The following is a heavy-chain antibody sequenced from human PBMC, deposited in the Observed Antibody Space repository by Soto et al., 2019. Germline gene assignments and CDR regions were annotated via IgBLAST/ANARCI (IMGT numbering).Heavy chain of an antibody. V-gene: IGHV3-48*02. J-gene: IGHJ4*02. CDR1: GFTFSSYS. D-gene: IGHD6-13*01. CDR2: ISSSSSTI. CDR3: ARDRYSSSWTALRNFDY. Sequence: GGSLRRSCAASGFTFSSYSMNWVRQAPGKGLEWVSYISSSSSTIYYADSVKGRFTISRDNAKNSLYLQMNSLRDEDTAVYYCARDRYSSSWTALRNFDYWGQGTLVTVSS.